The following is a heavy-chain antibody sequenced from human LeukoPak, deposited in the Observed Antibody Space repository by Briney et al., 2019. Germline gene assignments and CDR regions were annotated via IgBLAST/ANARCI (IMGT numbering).Heavy chain of an antibody. CDR2: IDQGGSVR. CDR1: GFSFSTYW. V-gene: IGHV3-7*01. J-gene: IGHJ4*02. CDR3: ARDPESGSFDL. Sequence: GGSLRLSCAASGFSFSTYWMSWVRQTPEKGLEFVANIDQGGSVRNYMDSLKGRCTISRDNAKKSLYLEINSPRADDTAVYYCARDPESGSFDLWGRGALVTVSS.